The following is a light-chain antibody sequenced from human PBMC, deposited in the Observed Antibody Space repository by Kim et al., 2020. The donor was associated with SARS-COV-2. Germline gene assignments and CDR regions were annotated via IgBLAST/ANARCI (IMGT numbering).Light chain of an antibody. CDR2: GAY. CDR3: QQYNNWPT. Sequence: PKKKARHHWRARQRISRNVARYQQKPPQACRLLIYGAYHRATSVPARFSGSGSETEFTHVVSRLQYEDCEVYYCQQYNNWPTFGGGAKVDIK. V-gene: IGKV3-15*01. CDR1: QRISRN. J-gene: IGKJ4*01.